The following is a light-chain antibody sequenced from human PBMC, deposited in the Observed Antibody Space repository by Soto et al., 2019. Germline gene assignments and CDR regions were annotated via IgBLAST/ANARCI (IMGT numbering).Light chain of an antibody. CDR3: QQYVSSPIT. Sequence: EIVLTQSPGTLSLSPGERATLSCRASQSVSNNYLAWYRQKPGQSPRLLIYGASSRATGIPDRFSGSGSGTDFALTISRLEPEDFAVYYCQQYVSSPITFGQGTRRDIK. V-gene: IGKV3-20*01. CDR2: GAS. J-gene: IGKJ5*01. CDR1: QSVSNNY.